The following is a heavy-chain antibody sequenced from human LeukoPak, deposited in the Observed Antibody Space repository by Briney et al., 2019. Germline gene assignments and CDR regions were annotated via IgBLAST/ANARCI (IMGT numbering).Heavy chain of an antibody. Sequence: GGSLRLSCAASGFTFSSYGMSWVRQAPGKGLEWVANIKQDGSEKYYVDSVKGRFTISRDNAKNSLYLQMNSLRAEDTAVYYCASIPYCGGDCYSADLDWYFDLWGRGTLVTVSS. CDR1: GFTFSSYG. CDR2: IKQDGSEK. J-gene: IGHJ2*01. D-gene: IGHD2-21*02. V-gene: IGHV3-7*01. CDR3: ASIPYCGGDCYSADLDWYFDL.